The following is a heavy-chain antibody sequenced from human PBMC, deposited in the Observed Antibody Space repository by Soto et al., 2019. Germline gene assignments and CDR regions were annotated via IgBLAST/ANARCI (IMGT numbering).Heavy chain of an antibody. D-gene: IGHD7-27*01. CDR1: GFTVSSNY. CDR2: IYSGGST. CDR3: ARGSGRSYYYYYMDV. V-gene: IGHV3-66*01. Sequence: EVQLVESGGGLVQPGGSLRLSCAASGFTVSSNYMSWVRQAPGKGLEWVSVIYSGGSTYYADSVKGRFTISRDNSKNTLYLQMNSLRAEDTAVYYCARGSGRSYYYYYMDVWGKGTTVTVSS. J-gene: IGHJ6*03.